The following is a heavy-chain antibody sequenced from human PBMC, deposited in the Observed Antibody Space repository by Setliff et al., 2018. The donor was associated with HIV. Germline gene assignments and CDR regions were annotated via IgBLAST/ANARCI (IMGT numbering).Heavy chain of an antibody. V-gene: IGHV4-61*02. Sequence: KSSETLSLTCTVSGGSISSEDYYWTWIRQPAGKTLEWIGRTSVSGSATYNPSLKSRVTISIATSKGQFSLRLHSVTAADTAVYYCARVPVAGTARGVFDIWGQGTMVTVSS. CDR3: ARVPVAGTARGVFDI. J-gene: IGHJ3*02. CDR1: GGSISSEDYY. D-gene: IGHD6-19*01. CDR2: TSVSGSA.